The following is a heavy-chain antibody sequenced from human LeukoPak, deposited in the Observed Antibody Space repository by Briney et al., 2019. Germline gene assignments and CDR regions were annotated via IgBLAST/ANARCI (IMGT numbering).Heavy chain of an antibody. Sequence: TGGSLRLSCAASGFTFSNYAMHWVRQAPGKGLEWVAVISYDGSNKNYGDSVKGRFTISRDNSKKTLYLQMNSLRAEDTAVYYCARGRGVGATALDYWGQGTLVTVSS. CDR2: ISYDGSNK. D-gene: IGHD1-26*01. J-gene: IGHJ4*02. CDR3: ARGRGVGATALDY. V-gene: IGHV3-30*04. CDR1: GFTFSNYA.